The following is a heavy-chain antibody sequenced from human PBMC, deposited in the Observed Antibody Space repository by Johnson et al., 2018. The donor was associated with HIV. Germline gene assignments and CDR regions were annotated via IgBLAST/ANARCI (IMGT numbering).Heavy chain of an antibody. Sequence: VQLVESGGGLVPPGRSLRLSCAASGFTFDDYAMHWVRQAPGKGLEWVSGISWNSGRTYYADSVKGRFTISRDNAKKSLYLQMNSLRAEDTAVYYCAKDCVGVWWFLDAFDIWGPGTVITVSS. CDR3: AKDCVGVWWFLDAFDI. D-gene: IGHD2-21*01. J-gene: IGHJ3*02. V-gene: IGHV3-9*01. CDR1: GFTFDDYA. CDR2: ISWNSGRT.